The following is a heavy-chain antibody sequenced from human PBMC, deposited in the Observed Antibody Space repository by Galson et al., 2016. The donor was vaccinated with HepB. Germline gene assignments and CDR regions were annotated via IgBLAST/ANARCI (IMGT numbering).Heavy chain of an antibody. V-gene: IGHV1-8*01. Sequence: GWMHSNSGHTGYAQKFQGRVTMTRNTSITTAYMELSSLRSEDTAVYYCARLAASCHSTSCYSFDYWGQGTLVTVSS. D-gene: IGHD2-2*01. J-gene: IGHJ4*02. CDR3: ARLAASCHSTSCYSFDY. CDR2: MHSNSGHT.